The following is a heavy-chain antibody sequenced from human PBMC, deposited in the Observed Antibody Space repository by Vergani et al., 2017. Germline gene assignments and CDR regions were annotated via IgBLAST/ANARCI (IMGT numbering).Heavy chain of an antibody. J-gene: IGHJ5*02. CDR1: GGSISSYY. CDR2: IYTSGST. V-gene: IGHV4-4*07. Sequence: QVQLQESGPGLVKPSETLSLTCTVSGGSISSYYWSWIRQPAGKGLEWIGRIYTSGSTNYNPSLKSRVTMSVDTSKNQFSLKLSSVTAADTAVYYCARTGRYCSSTSCPGWFDPWGQGTLVTVSS. CDR3: ARTGRYCSSTSCPGWFDP. D-gene: IGHD2-2*01.